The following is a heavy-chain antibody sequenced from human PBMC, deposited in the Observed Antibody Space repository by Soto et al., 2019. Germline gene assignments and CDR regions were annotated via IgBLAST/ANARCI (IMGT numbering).Heavy chain of an antibody. D-gene: IGHD6-25*01. Sequence: QVQLVQSGSEVKKPGASVNVSCKAFGYTFTSYGFSWVRQVPGHGLEWLGWISAFNGDTRYAQTMKGRLTVTTDTTTTTVHRQLRRLTPADTAVDYCTREAGWQRMVPYDWGQGTLVSVS. CDR1: GYTFTSYG. CDR2: ISAFNGDT. J-gene: IGHJ4*02. V-gene: IGHV1-18*04. CDR3: TREAGWQRMVPYD.